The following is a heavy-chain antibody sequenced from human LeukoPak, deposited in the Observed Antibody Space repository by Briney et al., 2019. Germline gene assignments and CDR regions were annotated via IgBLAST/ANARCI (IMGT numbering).Heavy chain of an antibody. D-gene: IGHD3-3*01. CDR1: GGSISSYY. CDR2: IYYSGST. V-gene: IGHV4-59*12. CDR3: ARDSGVVKPLYYMDV. J-gene: IGHJ6*03. Sequence: SETLSLTCTVSGGSISSYYWSWIRQPPGKGLEWIGYIYYSGSTNYNPSLKSRVTISVDTSKNQFSLKLSSVTAADTAVYYCARDSGVVKPLYYMDVWGKGTTVTVTS.